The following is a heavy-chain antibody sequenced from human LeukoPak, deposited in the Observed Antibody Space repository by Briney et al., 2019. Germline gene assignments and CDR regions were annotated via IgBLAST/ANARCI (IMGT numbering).Heavy chain of an antibody. V-gene: IGHV3-30*14. CDR3: ARDGGPDGLAY. Sequence: PGRSLRLSCAASGFTFSSYAMHWVRQAPGKGLEWVAVISYDGSNKYYADSVKGRFTISRDNSKNTLYLQMNSLRAEDTAVYYCARDGGPDGLAYWGQGTLVTVSS. CDR2: ISYDGSNK. CDR1: GFTFSSYA. D-gene: IGHD3-16*01. J-gene: IGHJ4*02.